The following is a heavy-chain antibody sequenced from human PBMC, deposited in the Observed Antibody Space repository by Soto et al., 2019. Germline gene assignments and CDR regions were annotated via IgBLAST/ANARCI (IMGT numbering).Heavy chain of an antibody. V-gene: IGHV1-2*02. D-gene: IGHD2-15*01. CDR1: GYTFTGYY. CDR3: ARGGASSKWFAP. Sequence: ASVKVSCKASGYTFTGYYMHWVRQAPGQGLEWMGWINPNSGGTNYAQKFQGRVTMTRDTSISTAYMELSRLRSAADTAVYYCARGGASSKWFAPWGQGTLVTVSS. CDR2: INPNSGGT. J-gene: IGHJ5*02.